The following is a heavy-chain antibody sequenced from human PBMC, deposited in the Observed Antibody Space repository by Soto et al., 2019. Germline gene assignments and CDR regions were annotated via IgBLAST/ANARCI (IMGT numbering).Heavy chain of an antibody. V-gene: IGHV1-18*01. J-gene: IGHJ6*02. Sequence: QVQLVQSGAEVKKPGASVKVSCKASGYTFTSYGISWVRQAPGQGLDWMGWIRAYNGNTNYAQRVQGRVTMTTDTDPSTADMELRSLRSADTAVYYCARDLPTMDAWGQGTTVTVSS. CDR2: IRAYNGNT. CDR3: ARDLPTMDA. CDR1: GYTFTSYG.